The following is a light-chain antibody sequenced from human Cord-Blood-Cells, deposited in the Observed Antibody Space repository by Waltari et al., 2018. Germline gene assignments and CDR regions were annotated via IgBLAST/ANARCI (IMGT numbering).Light chain of an antibody. J-gene: IGKJ3*01. CDR1: QSVLYSSNNKNY. CDR3: QQYYSTPT. Sequence: DIVMTQSPDSLAVSLGERATINCKSSQSVLYSSNNKNYLAWYQQKPGQPPKLLIYWASTREAGVPDRFSGSGSGTDFTLTISCLQAEDVAVYYCQQYYSTPTFGPGTKVDIK. CDR2: WAS. V-gene: IGKV4-1*01.